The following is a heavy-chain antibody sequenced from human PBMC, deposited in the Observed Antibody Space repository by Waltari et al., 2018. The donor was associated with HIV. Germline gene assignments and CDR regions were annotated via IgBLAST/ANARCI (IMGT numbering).Heavy chain of an antibody. J-gene: IGHJ6*02. Sequence: VQLVQSGAEEQRPGASVTISCKASGYSVTIHAIHWVRQAAGQRLEWVGWVNTANGHTKESQNFQGRVTITRDTSATTASMELNSLRSEDTAVYYCAREMSLIRVIAVAMDVWGQGTTVTVSS. CDR2: VNTANGHT. CDR1: GYSVTIHA. CDR3: AREMSLIRVIAVAMDV. V-gene: IGHV1-3*05. D-gene: IGHD6-19*01.